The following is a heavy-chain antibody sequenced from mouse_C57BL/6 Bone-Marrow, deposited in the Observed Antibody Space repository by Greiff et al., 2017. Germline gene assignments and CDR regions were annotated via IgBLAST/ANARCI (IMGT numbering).Heavy chain of an antibody. V-gene: IGHV1-81*01. CDR1: GYTFTSYG. CDR3: ARFWDVAY. D-gene: IGHD4-1*01. CDR2: IYPRSGNT. J-gene: IGHJ3*01. Sequence: VHLVESGAELARPGASVKLSCKASGYTFTSYGISWVKQRTGQGLEWIGEIYPRSGNTYYNEKFKGKATLTADKSSSTAYMELRSLTSEDSAVYFCARFWDVAYWGQGTLVTVSA.